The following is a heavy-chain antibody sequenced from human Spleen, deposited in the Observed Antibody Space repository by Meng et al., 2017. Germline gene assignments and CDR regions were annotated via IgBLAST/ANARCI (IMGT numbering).Heavy chain of an antibody. CDR3: ARGGWSLDY. Sequence: QPQLQESCPGLVKPSEALSLTCSVSGGSISTSGYYWGWIRQPPGKGLEWIGSIGHSGITYYTPSLKSRVTISVDTSKNQFSLNLSSVTAADTAVHYCARGGWSLDYWGQGTLVTVSS. D-gene: IGHD2-15*01. CDR1: GGSISTSGYY. J-gene: IGHJ4*02. CDR2: IGHSGIT. V-gene: IGHV4-39*07.